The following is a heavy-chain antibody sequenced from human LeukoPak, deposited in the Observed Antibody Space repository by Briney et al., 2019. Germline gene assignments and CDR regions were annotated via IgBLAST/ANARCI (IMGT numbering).Heavy chain of an antibody. Sequence: GGSLRLSCAASGFTFSSYAMSWVRQAPGKGLEWVSAISGSGGSTYYADSVKGRFTISRDNSTNTLYLQMNSRRAEDTAVYYCAIRRDGYNWAKFDYWGQGTLVTVSS. J-gene: IGHJ4*02. CDR3: AIRRDGYNWAKFDY. CDR2: ISGSGGST. V-gene: IGHV3-23*01. CDR1: GFTFSSYA. D-gene: IGHD5-24*01.